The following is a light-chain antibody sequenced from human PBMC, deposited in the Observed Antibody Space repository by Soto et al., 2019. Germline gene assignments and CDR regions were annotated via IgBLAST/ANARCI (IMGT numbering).Light chain of an antibody. V-gene: IGKV1-9*01. CDR3: QQANSFPVT. J-gene: IGKJ5*01. Sequence: DIQLTQSPSFLSASVGDRVTVSCRASQDISTSLAWFQQKAGKVPQLLVYPASTLQDGVPSRFSGSGSGTYFTLTISSLQPEDFATYYCQQANSFPVTFGQGTRLEIK. CDR2: PAS. CDR1: QDISTS.